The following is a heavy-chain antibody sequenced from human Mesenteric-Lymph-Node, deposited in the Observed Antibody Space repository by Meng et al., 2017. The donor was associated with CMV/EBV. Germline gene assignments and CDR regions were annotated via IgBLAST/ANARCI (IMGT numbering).Heavy chain of an antibody. CDR3: ARDRSAHTVTTPQALDY. Sequence: GGSLRLSCAASGFTFDDYAMHWVRQAPGKGLEWVSGISWNSGSIGYADSVKGRFTISRDNAKNSLYLQMNSLRAEDTALYYCARDRSAHTVTTPQALDYWGQGTLVTVSS. V-gene: IGHV3-9*01. J-gene: IGHJ4*02. D-gene: IGHD4-17*01. CDR2: ISWNSGSI. CDR1: GFTFDDYA.